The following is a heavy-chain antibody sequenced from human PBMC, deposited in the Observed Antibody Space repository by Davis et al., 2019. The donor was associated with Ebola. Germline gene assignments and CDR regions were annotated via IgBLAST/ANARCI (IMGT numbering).Heavy chain of an antibody. CDR1: GGSISSYY. D-gene: IGHD3-22*01. CDR2: IYYSGST. CDR3: ARASSDSSDHSRRAFDI. J-gene: IGHJ3*02. V-gene: IGHV4-59*01. Sequence: PSETLSLTCTVSGGSISSYYWSWIRQPPGKGLAWIGYIYYSGSTNYNPSLKSRVTISVDTSKNQFSLKLSSVTAADTAVYYCARASSDSSDHSRRAFDIWGQGTMVTVSS.